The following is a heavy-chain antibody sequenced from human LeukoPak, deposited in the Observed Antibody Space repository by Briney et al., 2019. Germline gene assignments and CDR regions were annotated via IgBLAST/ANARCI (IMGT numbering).Heavy chain of an antibody. CDR3: ANPPMGSYYDSSGYPPVGSKRPNILGY. J-gene: IGHJ4*02. V-gene: IGHV3-23*01. D-gene: IGHD3-22*01. CDR1: GFTFSSYG. Sequence: PGGSLRLSCAASGFTFSSYGMHWVRQAPGRGLEWVSAISGSGGSTYYADSVKGRFTISRDNSKNTLYLQMNSLRAEDTAVYYCANPPMGSYYDSSGYPPVGSKRPNILGYWGQGTLVTVSS. CDR2: ISGSGGST.